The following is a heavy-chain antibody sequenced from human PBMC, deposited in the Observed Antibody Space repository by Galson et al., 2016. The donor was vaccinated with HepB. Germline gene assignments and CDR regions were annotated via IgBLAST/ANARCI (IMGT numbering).Heavy chain of an antibody. D-gene: IGHD6-19*01. J-gene: IGHJ6*02. Sequence: SLRLSCAASGVAFSTFAMSWVRQAPGKGLEWVSSISYSGGETHNADSVKGCFTVSRDNSKNAVFLQMNSLRAEDTAIYYCAKNRLPPSGYSTAWDYYYFGMDVWGQGTTVTVSS. CDR3: AKNRLPPSGYSTAWDYYYFGMDV. CDR1: GVAFSTFA. CDR2: ISYSGGET. V-gene: IGHV3-23*01.